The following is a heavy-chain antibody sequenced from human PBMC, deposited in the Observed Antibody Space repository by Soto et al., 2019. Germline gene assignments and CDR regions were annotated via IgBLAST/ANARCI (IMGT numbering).Heavy chain of an antibody. D-gene: IGHD3-22*01. CDR3: AKDPAYYYDSSGYYLDY. Sequence: PGGSLRLSCAASGFTFSSYAMSWVRQAPGKGLEWVSAISGSGGSTYYADSVKGRFTISRDNSKNTLYLQMNSLRAEDTAVYYCAKDPAYYYDSSGYYLDYWVQGTLGTVSS. V-gene: IGHV3-23*01. CDR1: GFTFSSYA. J-gene: IGHJ4*02. CDR2: ISGSGGST.